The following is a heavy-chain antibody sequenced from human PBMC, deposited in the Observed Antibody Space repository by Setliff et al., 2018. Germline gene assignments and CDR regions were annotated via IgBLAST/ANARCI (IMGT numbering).Heavy chain of an antibody. V-gene: IGHV7-4-1*02. Sequence: ASVKVSCKSSGYTFTSYAMNWVRQAPGQGLEWMGWINTNTGNPTYAQGFTGRFVFSLDTSVSTAYLQISSLKAEDTAVYYCARDEPSNSGSSPLADYWGQGTLVTVSS. CDR1: GYTFTSYA. D-gene: IGHD1-26*01. CDR3: ARDEPSNSGSSPLADY. J-gene: IGHJ4*02. CDR2: INTNTGNP.